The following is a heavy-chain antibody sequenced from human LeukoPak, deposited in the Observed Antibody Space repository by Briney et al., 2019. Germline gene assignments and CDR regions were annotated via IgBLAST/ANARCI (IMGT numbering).Heavy chain of an antibody. CDR2: IYPGDSDT. D-gene: IGHD5-12*01. CDR3: ARQVDIELAGYDY. Sequence: GESLKISCKGSGYSFTSYWIAWVRQMPGKGLEWMGIIYPGDSDTRYSPSLQGQVTISADKSISTAYLPWSSLKASDTAMYYCARQVDIELAGYDYWGQGTLITVSS. V-gene: IGHV5-51*01. J-gene: IGHJ4*02. CDR1: GYSFTSYW.